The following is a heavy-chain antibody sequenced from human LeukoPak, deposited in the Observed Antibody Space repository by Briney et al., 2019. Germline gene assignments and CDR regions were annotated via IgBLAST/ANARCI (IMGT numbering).Heavy chain of an antibody. Sequence: GGSLRLPCEAYGLTFSTHAMNWIRQTPGKGLEWLSVINCDGQTTTYASSVKGRFTISRDNSKNTLYLEMNSLRVEDTAIYYCAKDGYYSSANHFARLHFDLWGRGTRVTVSS. D-gene: IGHD3-3*01. CDR3: AKDGYYSSANHFARLHFDL. J-gene: IGHJ2*01. V-gene: IGHV3-23*01. CDR1: GLTFSTHA. CDR2: INCDGQTT.